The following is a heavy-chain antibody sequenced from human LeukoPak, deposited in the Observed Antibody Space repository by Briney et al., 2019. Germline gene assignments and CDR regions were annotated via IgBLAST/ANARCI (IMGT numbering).Heavy chain of an antibody. CDR1: GFTVSSNY. Sequence: GGSLRLSCAASGFTVSSNYMSWVRQAPGKGLEWVSVIYSGGSTYYADSVKGRFTISRDNSKNTLYLQMNSLRAEDTAVYYCATCYYGSGSYTPLPFDYWGQGTLVTVSS. D-gene: IGHD3-10*01. CDR2: IYSGGST. CDR3: ATCYYGSGSYTPLPFDY. J-gene: IGHJ4*02. V-gene: IGHV3-66*01.